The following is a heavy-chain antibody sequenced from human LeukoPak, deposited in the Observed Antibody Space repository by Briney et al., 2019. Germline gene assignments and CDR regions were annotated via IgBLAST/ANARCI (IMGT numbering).Heavy chain of an antibody. CDR3: ARDSARYYYDSSGYPYNWFDP. CDR2: ISAYNGNT. D-gene: IGHD3-22*01. J-gene: IGHJ5*02. CDR1: GYTFTSYG. Sequence: ASVKVSCKASGYTFTSYGISWARQAPGQGLEWMGWISAYNGNTNYAQKLQGRATMTTDTSTSTAYMELRSLRSDDTAVYYCARDSARYYYDSSGYPYNWFDPWGQGTLVTVSS. V-gene: IGHV1-18*01.